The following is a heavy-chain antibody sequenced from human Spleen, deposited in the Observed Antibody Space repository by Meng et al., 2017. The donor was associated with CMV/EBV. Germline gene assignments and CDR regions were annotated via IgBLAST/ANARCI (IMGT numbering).Heavy chain of an antibody. CDR2: ISWDGGTT. CDR1: GFTFDDYT. V-gene: IGHV3-43*01. CDR3: VKDYYNGFHGMDV. J-gene: IGHJ6*02. Sequence: LSLTCAASGFTFDDYTMHWVRQAPGEGLEWVSLISWDGGTTYYADSVRGRFTISRDNSKDSLYLQMNGLRTEDTALYYCVKDYYNGFHGMDVWGQGTTVTVSS. D-gene: IGHD3-10*01.